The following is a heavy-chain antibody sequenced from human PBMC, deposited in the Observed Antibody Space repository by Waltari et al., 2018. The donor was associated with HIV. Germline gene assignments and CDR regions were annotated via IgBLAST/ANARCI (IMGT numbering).Heavy chain of an antibody. CDR3: ARHDGTSYYFGSDMNPRPFSFWFAS. CDR1: GPSISSRRYY. CDR2: TMYSGDT. D-gene: IGHD3-10*01. V-gene: IGHV4-39*01. Sequence: QLLLQESGPGLVRPSETLSLTCTVTGPSISSRRYYWGWVRQPPGKGLEWIVSTMYSGDTYNNPSRKSRGAISVDASRNQFSLNLTSVTAADTAWYYCARHDGTSYYFGSDMNPRPFSFWFASWGQGILVTVSS. J-gene: IGHJ5*01.